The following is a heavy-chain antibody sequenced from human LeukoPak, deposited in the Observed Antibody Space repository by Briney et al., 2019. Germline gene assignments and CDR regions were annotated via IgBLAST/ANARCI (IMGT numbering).Heavy chain of an antibody. CDR3: ARGGYDSSGETWFDP. CDR1: GYTFTGYY. D-gene: IGHD3-22*01. V-gene: IGHV1-46*01. CDR2: INPSGGST. J-gene: IGHJ5*02. Sequence: ASVKVSCKASGYTFTGYYIHWVRQAPGQGLEWMGVINPSGGSTSYAQKFQGRVTMTRDMSTSTIYMELSSLRSEDTAVYYCARGGYDSSGETWFDPWGQGTLVTVSS.